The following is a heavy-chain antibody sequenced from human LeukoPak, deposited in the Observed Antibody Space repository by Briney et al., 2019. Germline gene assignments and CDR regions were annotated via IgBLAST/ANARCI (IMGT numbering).Heavy chain of an antibody. CDR3: ARAAGSSSSGDDAFDI. Sequence: PSETLSLTCTVSGGSISSYYWSWIRQPPGKGLEWIGYIYYSGSTNYNPSLKSRVTISVDTSKNQFSLKLSSVTAADTAVYYCARAAGSSSSGDDAFDIWGQGTMVTVSS. V-gene: IGHV4-59*01. CDR1: GGSISSYY. J-gene: IGHJ3*02. CDR2: IYYSGST. D-gene: IGHD6-6*01.